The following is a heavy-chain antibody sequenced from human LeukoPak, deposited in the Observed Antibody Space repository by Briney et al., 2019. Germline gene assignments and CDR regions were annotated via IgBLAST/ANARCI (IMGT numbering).Heavy chain of an antibody. Sequence: GGSLRLSCAASGFSFNTYAMHWVRQAPGKGLEWVSYISSSSSTIYYADSVRGRFTISRDNAKNSLYLLMNSLRAEDTAVYYCARPFPYSDSRRAVDYWGQGTLVTVSS. CDR1: GFSFNTYA. CDR3: ARPFPYSDSRRAVDY. D-gene: IGHD6-13*01. J-gene: IGHJ4*02. CDR2: ISSSSSTI. V-gene: IGHV3-48*01.